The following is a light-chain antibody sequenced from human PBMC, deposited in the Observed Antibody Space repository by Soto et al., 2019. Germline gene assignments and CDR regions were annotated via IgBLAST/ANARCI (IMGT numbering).Light chain of an antibody. CDR2: GAS. Sequence: EIVLTQSPGTLSLSPGERATLSCRASQSVSSTYLAWYQQKPGQAPRLLIYGASSRATGIPDRFIDSGSGTDFTLTISRLEPEDFAVYYCQQYGSSPPITFGQGTRLEIK. CDR1: QSVSSTY. CDR3: QQYGSSPPIT. V-gene: IGKV3-20*01. J-gene: IGKJ5*01.